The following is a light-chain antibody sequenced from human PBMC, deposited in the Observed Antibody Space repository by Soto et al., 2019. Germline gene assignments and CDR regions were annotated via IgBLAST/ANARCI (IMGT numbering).Light chain of an antibody. Sequence: DIQMTQSPSSLSASVGDRVTITCRASQNIGTYLSWYQHIPGKPPKFLISGASNLQSGVPSRFSGIGAGTDFTLTISSLQPEDFATYYCLHSYSTPPSFVGGTRLEIK. V-gene: IGKV1-39*01. CDR3: LHSYSTPPS. J-gene: IGKJ4*01. CDR1: QNIGTY. CDR2: GAS.